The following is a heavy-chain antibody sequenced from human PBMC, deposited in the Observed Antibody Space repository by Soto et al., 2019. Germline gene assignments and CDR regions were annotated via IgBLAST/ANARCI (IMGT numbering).Heavy chain of an antibody. D-gene: IGHD3-3*01. CDR1: EFTFSDYW. CDR2: IKRDGSQR. V-gene: IGHV3-7*01. CDR3: ARDWNYDFWSGYYTVETPRHFDY. Sequence: PGGSLRLSCTASEFTFSDYWMTWVRQAPGKGLEWVANIKRDGSQRYYLDSVRGRFTVSRDNAKNSLYLQMNSLRAEDTAVYYCARDWNYDFWSGYYTVETPRHFDYWGQGTLVTVSS. J-gene: IGHJ4*02.